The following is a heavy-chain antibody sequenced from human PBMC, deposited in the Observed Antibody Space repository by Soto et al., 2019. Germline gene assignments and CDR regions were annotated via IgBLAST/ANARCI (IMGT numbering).Heavy chain of an antibody. D-gene: IGHD2-15*01. Sequence: QVQLVQSGAEVKKPGSSVKVSCKASGGTVSSYAISWVRQAPGQGLEWMGGIIPIFGTTNYAQKFQGRVTITADESTSTDYMELSSLRSEDTAMYDCARVVTVVKSFHYWYFDLWGRGTLVTVSS. CDR2: IIPIFGTT. CDR3: ARVVTVVKSFHYWYFDL. CDR1: GGTVSSYA. J-gene: IGHJ2*01. V-gene: IGHV1-69*12.